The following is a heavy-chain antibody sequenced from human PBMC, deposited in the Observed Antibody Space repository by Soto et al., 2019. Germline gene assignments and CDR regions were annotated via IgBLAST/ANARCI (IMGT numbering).Heavy chain of an antibody. V-gene: IGHV3-23*01. Sequence: EVQILESGGALIQPGGSLRLSCAASGFTSSMTWVRQAPGQGLEWVSASDFSGRLTYYADSVKGRFTIFRDTSVNTLFLQMNSLRTEATAVYYCANILVGQWRVPGGYWGPGTLVTVSS. CDR2: SDFSGRLT. CDR3: ANILVGQWRVPGGY. J-gene: IGHJ4*02. D-gene: IGHD6-19*01. CDR1: GFTSS.